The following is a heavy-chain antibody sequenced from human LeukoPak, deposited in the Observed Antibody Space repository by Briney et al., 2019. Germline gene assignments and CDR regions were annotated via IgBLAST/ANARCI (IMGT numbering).Heavy chain of an antibody. V-gene: IGHV4-59*01. CDR2: SYSGGNA. Sequence: NPSETLSLTCTVSGASTSAYYWSWIRQPPGKGLEWIGYSYSGGNANYNPSLKGRVTISIDTSENQFSLRLTSVTAADTAVYFCAHSKRGGGYYINAFAVWGQGALVTISS. J-gene: IGHJ3*01. D-gene: IGHD1-26*01. CDR1: GASTSAYY. CDR3: AHSKRGGGYYINAFAV.